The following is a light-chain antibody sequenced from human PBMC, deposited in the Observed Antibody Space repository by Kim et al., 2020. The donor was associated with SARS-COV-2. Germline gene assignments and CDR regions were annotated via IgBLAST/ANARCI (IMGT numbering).Light chain of an antibody. CDR1: SLGSYD. Sequence: LVQTVRTKFHGGSLGSYDASWDEQKPGQDPILVIYAKNNRPSGIPDRFSGSSSGNTASLTITGAQAEDEADYYCNSRDISGNHWVFGGGTQLTVL. CDR3: NSRDISGNHWV. CDR2: AKN. V-gene: IGLV3-19*01. J-gene: IGLJ3*02.